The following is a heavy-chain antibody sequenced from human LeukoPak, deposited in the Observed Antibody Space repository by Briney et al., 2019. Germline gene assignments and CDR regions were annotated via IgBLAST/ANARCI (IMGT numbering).Heavy chain of an antibody. CDR2: IRASGGDT. CDR1: EFNFSRLS. Sequence: GGSVRLSCAGSEFNFSRLSLTGVRQSPGRGLEWVSSIRASGGDTCYSDSVKGRFISSRENSEDTLFLQMNSLMVEDTAVYYCAKGVHYDGSGSRHWFGPWGQGALVTVSS. V-gene: IGHV3-23*01. CDR3: AKGVHYDGSGSRHWFGP. J-gene: IGHJ5*02. D-gene: IGHD3-10*01.